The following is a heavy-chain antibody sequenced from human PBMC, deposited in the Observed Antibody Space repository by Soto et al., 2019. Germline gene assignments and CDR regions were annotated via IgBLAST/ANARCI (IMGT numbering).Heavy chain of an antibody. Sequence: QVQLVESGGGVVQPGRSLRLSCAASGFTFSKYGMHWVHQAPGKGLEWVAVISYHGSDKYYADSVKGRFTISRDNSKNTLYLQMDSLRAEDTAVYYCAKDHLTTTVTTVGYWGQGTLVTVSS. J-gene: IGHJ4*02. CDR3: AKDHLTTTVTTVGY. D-gene: IGHD4-17*01. CDR1: GFTFSKYG. V-gene: IGHV3-30*18. CDR2: ISYHGSDK.